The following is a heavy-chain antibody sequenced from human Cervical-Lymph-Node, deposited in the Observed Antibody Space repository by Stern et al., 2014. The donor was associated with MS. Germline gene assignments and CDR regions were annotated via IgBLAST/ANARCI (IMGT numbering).Heavy chain of an antibody. CDR3: AKSSSPSPYYYYGMDV. CDR2: ISYDGSNK. J-gene: IGHJ6*02. D-gene: IGHD6-6*01. CDR1: GFTFSSYG. V-gene: IGHV3-30*18. Sequence: VQLVESGGGVVQPGRSLRLSCAASGFTFSSYGMHWVRQAPGKGLEWVAVISYDGSNKYYADSVKGRFTISRDNSKNTLYLQMNSLRAEDTAVYYCAKSSSPSPYYYYGMDVWGQGTTVTVSS.